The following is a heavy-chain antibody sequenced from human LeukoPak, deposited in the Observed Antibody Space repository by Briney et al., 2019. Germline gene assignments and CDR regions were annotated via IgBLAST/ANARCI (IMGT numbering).Heavy chain of an antibody. CDR2: ISGSGGST. D-gene: IGHD1-26*01. CDR1: GFTVSSNY. J-gene: IGHJ4*02. V-gene: IGHV3-23*01. CDR3: AKDLVVGALDY. Sequence: GGSLRLSCAASGFTVSSNYMSWVRQAPGKGLEWVSSISGSGGSTYYADSVKGRFTISRDNSRNMLFLQMNSLRADDTAVYYCAKDLVVGALDYWGQGTLVTVSS.